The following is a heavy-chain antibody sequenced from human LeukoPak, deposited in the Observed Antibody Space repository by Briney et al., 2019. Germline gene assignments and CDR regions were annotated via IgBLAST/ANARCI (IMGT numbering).Heavy chain of an antibody. CDR2: FDPEDGET. CDR1: GYTLTELS. D-gene: IGHD3-10*01. Sequence: ASVKVSCKVSGYTLTELSMHWVRQAPGKGLEWMGGFDPEDGETIYAQKFQGRVTMTEDTSTDTAYMELSSLRSEDTAVYYCATDLRAPLVRGARTTPRVHWGQGTLVTVSS. V-gene: IGHV1-24*01. CDR3: ATDLRAPLVRGARTTPRVH. J-gene: IGHJ4*02.